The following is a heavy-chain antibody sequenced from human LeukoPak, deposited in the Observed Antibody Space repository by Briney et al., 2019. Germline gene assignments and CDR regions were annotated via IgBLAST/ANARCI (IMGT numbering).Heavy chain of an antibody. Sequence: GGSLRLSCAASGFTFSDYYMSWIRQAPGKGLEWVSYISSSGSTIYYADSVKGRFTISRDNAKNSLYLQMNSLRAEDTAVYYCARATYDSSAKVGYFDYWGQGTLVTVSS. CDR1: GFTFSDYY. V-gene: IGHV3-11*01. CDR2: ISSSGSTI. D-gene: IGHD3-22*01. J-gene: IGHJ4*02. CDR3: ARATYDSSAKVGYFDY.